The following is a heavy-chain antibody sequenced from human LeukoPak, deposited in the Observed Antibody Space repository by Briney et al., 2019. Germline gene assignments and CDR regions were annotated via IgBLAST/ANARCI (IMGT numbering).Heavy chain of an antibody. J-gene: IGHJ4*02. V-gene: IGHV3-23*01. CDR1: GFTFSTYA. CDR2: ISGSGGST. CDR3: AKGLYGIPYERLALFEY. Sequence: GGSLRLSCAASGFTFSTYALSWVRQAPGKGLEWVSTISGSGGSTYYADSVKGRFTISRDNSKNTLYLQMNSLRAEDTAVYYCAKGLYGIPYERLALFEYWGQGTLVTVSS. D-gene: IGHD3-3*01.